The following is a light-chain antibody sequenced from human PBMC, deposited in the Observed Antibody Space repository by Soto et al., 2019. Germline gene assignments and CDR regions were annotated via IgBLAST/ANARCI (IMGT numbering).Light chain of an antibody. CDR1: QSVSSD. Sequence: EIVMTQSPATLSVSPGERATLSCRASQSVSSDLAWYQQKPGQALRLLIYGASTRATGIPARFSGSGSGTDFTLTISSLQSEDFAVYYCQQYNDWPQTFGQGPKVEV. CDR2: GAS. V-gene: IGKV3-15*01. CDR3: QQYNDWPQT. J-gene: IGKJ1*01.